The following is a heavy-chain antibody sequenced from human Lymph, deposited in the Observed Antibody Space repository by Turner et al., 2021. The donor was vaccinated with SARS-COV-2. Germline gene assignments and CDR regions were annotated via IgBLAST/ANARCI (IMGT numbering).Heavy chain of an antibody. CDR2: IYSGGST. D-gene: IGHD4-17*01. Sequence: VQLVDSGGGLIQPGGSLRLSCAASGFTVSSNYMSWVRQAPGKGLEWVSLIYSGGSTLYADSVKGRFTISRDNSKNTLYLQMNSLRADDTAVYYCARVLPYGDYFDFWGQGTLVTVSS. CDR3: ARVLPYGDYFDF. V-gene: IGHV3-53*01. J-gene: IGHJ4*02. CDR1: GFTVSSNY.